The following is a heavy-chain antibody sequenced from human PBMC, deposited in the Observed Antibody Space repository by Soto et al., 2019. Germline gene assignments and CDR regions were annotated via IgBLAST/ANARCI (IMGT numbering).Heavy chain of an antibody. CDR1: GYSFTSLD. CDR2: MHPSTGRT. V-gene: IGHV1-8*01. D-gene: IGHD1-1*01. Sequence: QVQLVQSGAEVREPGASVKVSCKASGYSFTSLDINWVRQTAGQGLEWMGWMHPSTGRTGYAQKFQGRGPMTRDTSINTAYMELTTPTSADTALYYCALGVSAGVDYWGQGTLVTVAS. J-gene: IGHJ4*02. CDR3: ALGVSAGVDY.